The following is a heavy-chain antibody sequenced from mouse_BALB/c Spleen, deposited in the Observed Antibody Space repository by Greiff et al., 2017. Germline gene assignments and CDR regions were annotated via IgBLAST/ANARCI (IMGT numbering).Heavy chain of an antibody. Sequence: VQLQQPGAELVKPGASVKLSCKASGYTFTSYWMHWVKQRPGQGLEWIGEIDPSDSYTNYNQKFKGKATLTVDKSSSTAYMQLSSLTSEDSAVYYCARDYYGSRSWFADWGQGTLVTVSA. CDR1: GYTFTSYW. CDR2: IDPSDSYT. V-gene: IGHV1-69*02. CDR3: ARDYYGSRSWFAD. J-gene: IGHJ3*01. D-gene: IGHD1-1*01.